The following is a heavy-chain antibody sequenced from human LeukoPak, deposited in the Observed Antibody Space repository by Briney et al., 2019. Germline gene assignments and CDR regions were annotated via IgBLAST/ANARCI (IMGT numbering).Heavy chain of an antibody. CDR1: GFTFSSYW. D-gene: IGHD3-9*01. V-gene: IGHV3-74*01. Sequence: PGGSLRLSCAASGFTFSSYWMHWVRQAPGKGLVWVSRINSDGSSTSYADSVKGRFTISRDNSKNTLYLQMNSLRAEDTAVYFCVKGPRYNILTGYKIAEKNFDYWGQGTLVTVSS. J-gene: IGHJ4*02. CDR2: INSDGSST. CDR3: VKGPRYNILTGYKIAEKNFDY.